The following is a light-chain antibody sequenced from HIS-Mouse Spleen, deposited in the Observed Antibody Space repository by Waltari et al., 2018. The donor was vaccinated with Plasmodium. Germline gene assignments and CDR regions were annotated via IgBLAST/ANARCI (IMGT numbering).Light chain of an antibody. V-gene: IGLV3-25*03. CDR2: KDS. CDR1: ALPKHY. J-gene: IGLJ3*02. CDR3: QSADSSGTPNWV. Sequence: SYELTQPPPVPVSPGQQARITSSGDALPKHYASWYQQKPGQAPVLVIYKDSERPSGIPERFSGSSSGTTVTLTISGVQAEDEADYYCQSADSSGTPNWVFGGGTKLTVL.